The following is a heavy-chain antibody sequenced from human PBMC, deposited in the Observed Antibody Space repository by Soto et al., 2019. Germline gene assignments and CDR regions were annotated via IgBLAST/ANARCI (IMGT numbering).Heavy chain of an antibody. CDR2: MNPNTGNT. J-gene: IGHJ4*02. CDR1: GYTFTSYD. V-gene: IGHV1-8*01. Sequence: QVQLVQSGAEVKKPGASVKVSCKASGYTFTSYDINWVRQATGQGLEWMGWMNPNTGNTAYAQKFHGRVTMTRNTSISTAYMELSSLRAEATAVYYCARESSYGLVYWGQGTLVTISS. CDR3: ARESSYGLVY. D-gene: IGHD5-18*01.